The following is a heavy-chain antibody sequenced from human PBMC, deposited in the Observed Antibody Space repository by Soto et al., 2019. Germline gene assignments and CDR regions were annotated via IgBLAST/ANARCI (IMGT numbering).Heavy chain of an antibody. Sequence: GGSLRLSCPVSGFTFSSYAMHWVRQAPGKGLEYVSSISSNGGPTYYVDSVKGRFTISRDNSKNTLYLQMSSLRPEDTAVYYCVKDRWVDFWGQGTLVTVSS. CDR1: GFTFSSYA. CDR3: VKDRWVDF. V-gene: IGHV3-64D*06. D-gene: IGHD1-26*01. CDR2: ISSNGGPT. J-gene: IGHJ4*02.